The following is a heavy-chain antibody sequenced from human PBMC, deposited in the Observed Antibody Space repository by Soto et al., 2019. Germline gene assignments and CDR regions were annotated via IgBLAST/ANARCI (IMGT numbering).Heavy chain of an antibody. J-gene: IGHJ6*02. CDR3: ARFYYYYYGMDV. CDR2: ISSSSSTI. V-gene: IGHV3-48*02. CDR1: GFTFSSYS. Sequence: GGSLRLSCAASGFTFSSYSMNWVRQAPGKGLEWVSYISSSSSTIYYADSVKGRFTISRDNAKNSLYLQMTSLRDEDTAVYYCARFYYYYYGMDVWGQGTTVTVSS.